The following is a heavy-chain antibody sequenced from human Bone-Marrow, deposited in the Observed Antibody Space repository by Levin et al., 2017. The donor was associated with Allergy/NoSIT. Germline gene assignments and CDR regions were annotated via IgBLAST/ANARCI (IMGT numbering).Heavy chain of an antibody. J-gene: IGHJ4*02. CDR1: GFTVSSNY. Sequence: GESLKISCAASGFTVSSNYMSGVRQAPGKGPEWVSVIYSGGSTYYADSVKGRFTISRDNSMNTLYLQMNSLRAEDTAVYYCARGWFGELLSHWGQGTLVTVSS. D-gene: IGHD3-10*01. CDR3: ARGWFGELLSH. V-gene: IGHV3-53*01. CDR2: IYSGGST.